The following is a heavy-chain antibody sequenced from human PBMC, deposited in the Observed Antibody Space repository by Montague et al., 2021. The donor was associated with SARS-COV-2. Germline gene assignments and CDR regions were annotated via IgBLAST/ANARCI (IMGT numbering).Heavy chain of an antibody. CDR1: GFTFRRYG. CDR3: AKGYYYDTSGYLHPFDY. V-gene: IGHV3-23*01. Sequence: SQRLSCAASGFTFRRYGMSWVRQAPGKGLEWVSGITGSGGSTYYADSVKGRFTISRDNSKNTLYLQMNSLRAEDTAVYYCAKGYYYDTSGYLHPFDYWGQGTLVTVSS. J-gene: IGHJ4*02. CDR2: ITGSGGST. D-gene: IGHD3-22*01.